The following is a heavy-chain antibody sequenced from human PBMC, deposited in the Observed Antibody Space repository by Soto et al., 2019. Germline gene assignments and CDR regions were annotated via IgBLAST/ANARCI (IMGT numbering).Heavy chain of an antibody. CDR3: LRVFFSCRRRHTRYRSGSAFLLNRSSDL. J-gene: IGHJ2*01. CDR2: IYHSHNT. D-gene: IGHD2-15*01. V-gene: IGHV4-4*02. Sequence: PPGNGLERIGEIYHSHNTNYNPSLRSRVTISVDKSKNQFSLKLNFVTAADTAVYYCLRVFFSCRRRHTRYRSGSAFLLNRSSDL.